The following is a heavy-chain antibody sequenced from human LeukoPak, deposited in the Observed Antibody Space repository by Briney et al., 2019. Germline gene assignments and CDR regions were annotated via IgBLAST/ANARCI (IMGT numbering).Heavy chain of an antibody. D-gene: IGHD1-26*01. CDR3: ARDRGEGGERPFDY. J-gene: IGHJ4*02. Sequence: PSETLSLTCTVSGASVNTDYWSWIRQPPGKGLEWIGYTYNSGSTNYNPSLKSRVTISVNTSKNHFSLRLTSVTAADTAMYYCARDRGEGGERPFDYWGRGTLVTVSS. CDR1: GASVNTDY. V-gene: IGHV4-59*02. CDR2: TYNSGST.